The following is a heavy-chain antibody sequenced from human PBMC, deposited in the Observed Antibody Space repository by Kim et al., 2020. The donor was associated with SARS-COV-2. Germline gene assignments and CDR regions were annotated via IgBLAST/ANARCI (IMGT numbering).Heavy chain of an antibody. CDR2: YN. D-gene: IGHD6-13*01. Sequence: YNDYAVSVKSRITINPDTSKNQFSLRLNSVTPEDTAVYYCARDSSSPFDYWGQGTLVTVSS. V-gene: IGHV6-1*01. CDR3: ARDSSSPFDY. J-gene: IGHJ4*02.